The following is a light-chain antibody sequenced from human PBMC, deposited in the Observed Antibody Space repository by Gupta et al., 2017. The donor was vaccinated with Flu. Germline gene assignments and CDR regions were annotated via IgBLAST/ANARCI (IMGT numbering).Light chain of an antibody. V-gene: IGKV3-20*01. J-gene: IGKJ2*03. CDR3: QQYGTSSLYS. Sequence: IVLTQSPGTLSLSAGERATLSCRASQTINNNYLAWYQQKPGQAPRLLIFDASSRATGVPDRFSGSGSGTDFTLTISRLEPEDFAVYYCQQYGTSSLYSFGRGTKVEI. CDR1: QTINNNY. CDR2: DAS.